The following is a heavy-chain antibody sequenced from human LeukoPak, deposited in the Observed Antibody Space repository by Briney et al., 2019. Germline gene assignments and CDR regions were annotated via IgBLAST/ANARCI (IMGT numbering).Heavy chain of an antibody. D-gene: IGHD6-13*01. V-gene: IGHV3-23*01. Sequence: GGSLRLSCAASGFTFSSYAMSWVRQAPGKGLEWVSDISDGGGSAYYADSVKGRFTISRDNSKNSLYLQMNSLRAEDTAVYYXXXXXXLALKYFDYWGQGTLVTVSX. CDR1: GFTFSSYA. J-gene: IGHJ4*02. CDR3: XXXXXLALKYFDY. CDR2: ISDGGGSA.